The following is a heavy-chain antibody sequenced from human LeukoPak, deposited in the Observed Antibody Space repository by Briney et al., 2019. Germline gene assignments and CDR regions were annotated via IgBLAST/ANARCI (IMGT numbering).Heavy chain of an antibody. CDR1: GGSFSGYY. D-gene: IGHD3-10*01. CDR2: INHSGST. CDR3: ARRSPRFGYYGSGSYPDY. J-gene: IGHJ4*02. Sequence: SETLSLTCAVYGGSFSGYYWSWIRQPPGKGLEWIGEINHSGSTNYNPSLKSRVTISVDTSKNQFSLKLSSVTAADTAVYYCARRSPRFGYYGSGSYPDYWGQGTLVTVSS. V-gene: IGHV4-34*01.